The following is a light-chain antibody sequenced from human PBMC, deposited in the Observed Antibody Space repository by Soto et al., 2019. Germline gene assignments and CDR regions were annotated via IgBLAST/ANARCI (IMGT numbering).Light chain of an antibody. CDR3: FSYAGSNNLYV. J-gene: IGLJ1*01. CDR2: ETS. CDR1: SSDFGSYKF. V-gene: IGLV2-23*01. Sequence: SALAQPASVSGSPGQSVTISCTGTSSDFGSYKFVSWYQHHPGKVPKVIIYETSKRPSGVSDRFSGSKSGNTASLTISGLQAEDEADYYCFSYAGSNNLYVFGTGTKVTVL.